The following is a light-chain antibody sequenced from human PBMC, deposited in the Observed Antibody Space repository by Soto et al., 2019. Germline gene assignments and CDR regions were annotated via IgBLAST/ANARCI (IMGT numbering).Light chain of an antibody. Sequence: QSVLTQPPSASGTPGQRVSISCSGGGTNIGSNPVTWYQQLPGTAPKLLIYASDQRPSGVPDRFSGSKSGTSASLAISGLQSEDETDYYCSAWDDSLNRPVFGGGTKLTVL. CDR1: GTNIGSNP. J-gene: IGLJ2*01. V-gene: IGLV1-44*01. CDR2: ASD. CDR3: SAWDDSLNRPV.